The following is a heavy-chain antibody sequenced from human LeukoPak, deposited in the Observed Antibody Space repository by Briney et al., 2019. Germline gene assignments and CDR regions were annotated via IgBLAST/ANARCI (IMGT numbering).Heavy chain of an antibody. CDR1: GYTFTSYD. CDR2: MNPNSGNT. CDR3: ARESIAVAGDPFDY. D-gene: IGHD6-19*01. V-gene: IGHV1-8*01. J-gene: IGHJ4*02. Sequence: ASVKVSCKASGYTFTSYDINWVRQATGQGLEWMGWMNPNSGNTGCAQKFQGRVTMTRNTSISTAYMELSSLRSEDTAVYYCARESIAVAGDPFDYWGQGTLVTVSS.